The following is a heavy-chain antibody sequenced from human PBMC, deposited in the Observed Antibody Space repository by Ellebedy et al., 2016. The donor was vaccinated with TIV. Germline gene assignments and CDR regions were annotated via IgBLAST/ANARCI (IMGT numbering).Heavy chain of an antibody. CDR2: INPNSGGT. Sequence: AASVKVSCKASGYTFTGYYMHWVRQAPGQGLEWMGWINPNSGGTNYAQKFQGRVTMTRDTSISTAYMELSRLRSDDTAVYYCAREVGVGATNYFDYWGQGTLVTVSS. D-gene: IGHD1-26*01. V-gene: IGHV1-2*02. CDR1: GYTFTGYY. CDR3: AREVGVGATNYFDY. J-gene: IGHJ4*02.